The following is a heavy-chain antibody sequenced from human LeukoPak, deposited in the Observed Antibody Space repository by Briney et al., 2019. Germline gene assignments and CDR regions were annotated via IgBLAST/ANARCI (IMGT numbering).Heavy chain of an antibody. D-gene: IGHD3-10*01. J-gene: IGHJ4*02. CDR1: GFTFSSYW. CDR2: IKQDGSEK. Sequence: GGSLRLSCAASGFTFSSYWMSWVRQAPGKGLEWVANIKQDGSEKYYVDSVKGRITISRDNAKKSLYLQMNSLRAEDTAVYYCAREKYYGSGILYYFDSWGQGTLVTVAS. V-gene: IGHV3-7*01. CDR3: AREKYYGSGILYYFDS.